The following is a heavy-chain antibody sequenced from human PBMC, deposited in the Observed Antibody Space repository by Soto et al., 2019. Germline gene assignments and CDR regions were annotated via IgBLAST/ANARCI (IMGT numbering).Heavy chain of an antibody. D-gene: IGHD6-13*01. V-gene: IGHV1-18*01. CDR1: GYTLSSYG. CDR2: ISAYNGNT. J-gene: IGHJ1*01. CDR3: ARDLAAGPQYFQH. Sequence: GASVKVSFKASGYTLSSYGINWVRQAPGQGLEWMGWISAYNGNTNYAQKLQGRVTMTTDTSTSTAYMELRSLRSDDTAVYYCARDLAAGPQYFQHWGQGTLVTVSS.